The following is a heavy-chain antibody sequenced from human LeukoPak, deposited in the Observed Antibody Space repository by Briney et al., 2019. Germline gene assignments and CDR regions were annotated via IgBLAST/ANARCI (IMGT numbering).Heavy chain of an antibody. J-gene: IGHJ2*01. CDR2: ISSGSDYT. CDR3: AKIGVIGNWYYDV. CDR1: GFSFSSHG. Sequence: GGSLRLSCAASGFSFSSHGMSWVRQAPWKGPEWVSSISSGSDYTFYADSVKGRFTISRDNSKNTLYMQMNSLRAGDTAIYHCAKIGVIGNWYYDVWGRGTLVTVSS. D-gene: IGHD3-10*01. V-gene: IGHV3-23*01.